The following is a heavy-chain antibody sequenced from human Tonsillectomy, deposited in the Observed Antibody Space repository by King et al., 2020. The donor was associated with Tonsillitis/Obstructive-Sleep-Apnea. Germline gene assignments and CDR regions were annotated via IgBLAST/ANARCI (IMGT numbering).Heavy chain of an antibody. CDR3: GRAALRWYLDL. CDR2: ISGYNGNT. V-gene: IGHV1-18*01. CDR1: GYIFISYG. J-gene: IGHJ5*02. Sequence: QLVQSGAEVKKPGASVKVSCKASGYIFISYGISWVRQAPGQGLEWMGWISGYNGNTNYAQKLQGRVTMTTDTSTNTAYMEARSLRPDDTAVYYCGRAALRWYLDLWGRGTRVSVPS. D-gene: IGHD4-23*01.